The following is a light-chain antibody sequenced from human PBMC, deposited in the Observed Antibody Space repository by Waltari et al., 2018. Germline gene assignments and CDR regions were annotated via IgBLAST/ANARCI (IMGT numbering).Light chain of an antibody. V-gene: IGKV3-20*01. J-gene: IGKJ2*01. CDR3: QQYGSSVMYT. Sequence: EIVLTQYPGTLSLSPGERATLSCRASQSLTRRYLAWYQQKPGQAPRLLSYGASSRAAGIPDRFSGSGSGTDFTLTISRLEPEDFAVYYCQQYGSSVMYTFGQGTKLEIK. CDR2: GAS. CDR1: QSLTRRY.